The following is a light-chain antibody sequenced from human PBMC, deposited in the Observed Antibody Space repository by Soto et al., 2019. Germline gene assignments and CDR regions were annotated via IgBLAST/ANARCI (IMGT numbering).Light chain of an antibody. Sequence: QSVLTQPRSVSGSPGQSVTVSCTGTSRDVAVYSYVSWFQQHPGKAPQLLIYDVTKRPSGVSDRFSGSKSGNKAALTISVLQAEDEAEYFCASYAGSYTWIFGSGTKVTVL. J-gene: IGLJ1*01. CDR3: ASYAGSYTWI. CDR2: DVT. V-gene: IGLV2-11*01. CDR1: SRDVAVYSY.